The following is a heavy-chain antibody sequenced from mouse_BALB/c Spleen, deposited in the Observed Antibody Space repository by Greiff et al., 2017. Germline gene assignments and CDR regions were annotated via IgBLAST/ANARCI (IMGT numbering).Heavy chain of an antibody. CDR1: GFTFSSYG. CDR2: ISSGGSYT. CDR3: ARQIPGPFDY. D-gene: IGHD3-1*01. Sequence: DVKLVESGGDLVKPGGSLKLSCAASGFTFSSYGMSWVRQTPDKRLEWVATISSGGSYTYYPDSVKGRFTISRDNAKNTLYLQMSSLKSEDTAMYYCARQIPGPFDYWGQGTTLTVSS. V-gene: IGHV5-6*02. J-gene: IGHJ2*01.